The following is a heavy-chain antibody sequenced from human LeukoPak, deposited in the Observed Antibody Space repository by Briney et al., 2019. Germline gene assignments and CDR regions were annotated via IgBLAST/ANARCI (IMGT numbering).Heavy chain of an antibody. D-gene: IGHD2-2*01. CDR2: MNPNSGGT. V-gene: IGHV1-2*02. Sequence: ASVKVSCKASGYTFTGYYMHWVRQAPGQGLEWMGWMNPNSGGTNYAQKFQGRVTMTRDTSISTAYMELSRLRSDDTAVYYCARGVPAASYYYYYMDVWGKGTTVTVSS. J-gene: IGHJ6*03. CDR3: ARGVPAASYYYYYMDV. CDR1: GYTFTGYY.